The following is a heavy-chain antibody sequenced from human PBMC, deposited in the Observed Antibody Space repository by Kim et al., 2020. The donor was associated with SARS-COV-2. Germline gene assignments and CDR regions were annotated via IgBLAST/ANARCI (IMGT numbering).Heavy chain of an antibody. Sequence: SVKVSCKASGGTFSSYAISWVRQAPGQGLEWMGGIIPIFGTANYAQKFQGRVTITADESTSTAYMELSSLRSEDTAVYYCARPRGVVVMAQNAFDIWGQGTMVTVSS. J-gene: IGHJ3*02. CDR1: GGTFSSYA. CDR3: ARPRGVVVMAQNAFDI. D-gene: IGHD3-22*01. V-gene: IGHV1-69*13. CDR2: IIPIFGTA.